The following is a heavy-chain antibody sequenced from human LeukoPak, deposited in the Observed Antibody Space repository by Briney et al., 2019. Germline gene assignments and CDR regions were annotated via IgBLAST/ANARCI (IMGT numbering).Heavy chain of an antibody. J-gene: IGHJ4*02. D-gene: IGHD1-7*01. CDR3: ARRNLEDFDY. CDR1: GGSISSYY. Sequence: PSETLSLTCTVSGGSISSYYWSWIRQPPGKGLEWIGYIYYSGSTNYNPSLKSRVTISVDTSKNQFYLKLSSVTAADTAVYYCARRNLEDFDYWGQGTLVTVSS. CDR2: IYYSGST. V-gene: IGHV4-59*08.